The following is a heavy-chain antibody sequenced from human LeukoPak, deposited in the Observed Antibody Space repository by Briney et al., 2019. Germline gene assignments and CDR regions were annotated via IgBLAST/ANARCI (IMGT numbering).Heavy chain of an antibody. CDR2: IYTSGST. J-gene: IGHJ4*02. Sequence: SETLSLTCTVSGGSISSYYWSWIRQPAGKGLEWIGRIYTSGSTNYNPSLKSRVTMSVDTSKSQFSLKLSSVTAADTAVYYCARGPPYYYDSSGYLVWGQGTLVTVSS. D-gene: IGHD3-22*01. CDR1: GGSISSYY. V-gene: IGHV4-4*07. CDR3: ARGPPYYYDSSGYLV.